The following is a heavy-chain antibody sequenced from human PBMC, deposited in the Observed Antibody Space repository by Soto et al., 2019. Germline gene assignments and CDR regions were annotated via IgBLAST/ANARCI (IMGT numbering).Heavy chain of an antibody. CDR1: GASISYGGFS. D-gene: IGHD1-1*01. CDR2: ISHLEST. CDR3: ARDRAGTTSRRFDY. V-gene: IGHV4-30-2*06. Sequence: SETLSLTCTVSGASISYGGFSWSWIRQSPGKGLEWIGYISHLESTYFHPSFKSRLTMSIDRTRNQFSLKLSSVTAADMAVYYCARDRAGTTSRRFDYWGQGTLVTVS. J-gene: IGHJ4*02.